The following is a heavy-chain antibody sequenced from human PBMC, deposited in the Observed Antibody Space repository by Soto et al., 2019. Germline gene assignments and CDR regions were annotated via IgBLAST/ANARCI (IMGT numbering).Heavy chain of an antibody. D-gene: IGHD1-26*01. Sequence: QVQLVQSGAEVKEPGASVKVSCKTSGYTFIGYYMHWVRQAPGQGLARMGWMNPRSGDTNYAQKFQGRVTMTRDASLTTAYMELRSLRSEATAASFCARAAGAATPLGWFDPCGQGTLVTVSS. J-gene: IGHJ5*02. V-gene: IGHV1-2*02. CDR3: ARAAGAATPLGWFDP. CDR1: GYTFIGYY. CDR2: MNPRSGDT.